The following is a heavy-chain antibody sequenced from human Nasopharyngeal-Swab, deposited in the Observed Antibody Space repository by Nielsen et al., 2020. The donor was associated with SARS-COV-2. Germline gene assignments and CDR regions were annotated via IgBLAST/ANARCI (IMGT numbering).Heavy chain of an antibody. CDR3: ARVVYYYDTGAFDI. CDR2: IYYSGST. Sequence: SETLSLTCTVSGGSISSYYWSWIRQPPGKGLEWIGYIYYSGSTYYNPSLKSRVTISVDTSKNQFSLKLSSVTAADTAVYYCARVVYYYDTGAFDIWGQGTMVTVSS. J-gene: IGHJ3*02. V-gene: IGHV4-59*12. CDR1: GGSISSYY. D-gene: IGHD3-22*01.